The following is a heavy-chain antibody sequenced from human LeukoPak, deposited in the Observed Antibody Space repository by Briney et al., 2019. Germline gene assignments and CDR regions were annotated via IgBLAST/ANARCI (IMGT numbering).Heavy chain of an antibody. CDR2: ISGSGGST. V-gene: IGHV3-23*01. Sequence: GGSLRLSCAASGFTFSSYAMGWVRQAPGKGLEWVAAISGSGGSTYYADSVKGRFTISRDNSKNTLYLQMKSLRAEDTAVYYCATSRQWLVRYFDYWGQGTLATVSS. J-gene: IGHJ4*02. CDR1: GFTFSSYA. CDR3: ATSRQWLVRYFDY. D-gene: IGHD6-19*01.